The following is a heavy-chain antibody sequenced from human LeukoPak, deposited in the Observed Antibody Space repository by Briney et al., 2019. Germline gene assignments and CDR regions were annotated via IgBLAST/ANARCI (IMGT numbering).Heavy chain of an antibody. Sequence: GGSLRLSCAASGFSFSGHWMHWARQLPGKGLVWVSRISPTGSTTSYADSVKGRFTISRDNAKNTLYLQMNSLRAEDTAAYYCARGNAHALDIWGQGTMVTVSS. J-gene: IGHJ3*02. CDR2: ISPTGSTT. D-gene: IGHD1-1*01. V-gene: IGHV3-74*01. CDR1: GFSFSGHW. CDR3: ARGNAHALDI.